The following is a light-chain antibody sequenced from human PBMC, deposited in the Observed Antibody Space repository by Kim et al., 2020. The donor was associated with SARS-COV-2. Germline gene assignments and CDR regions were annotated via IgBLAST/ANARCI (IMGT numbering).Light chain of an antibody. CDR3: SSYSSSSFVV. J-gene: IGLJ2*01. CDR2: GVS. V-gene: IGLV2-14*04. CDR1: SRDVGGYDY. Sequence: GQSIPIACTGTSRDVGGYDYVSWYQQHPGKAPKLMIYGVSKRPSGVSNHFSASKSGNTASLTISGLQAEDEADYYCSSYSSSSFVVFGGGTQLTVL.